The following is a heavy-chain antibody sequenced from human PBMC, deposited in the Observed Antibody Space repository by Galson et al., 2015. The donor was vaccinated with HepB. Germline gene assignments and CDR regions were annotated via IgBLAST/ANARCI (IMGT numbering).Heavy chain of an antibody. CDR2: ISYDGSNK. Sequence: SLRLSCAASGFTFSNAWMNWVRQAPGKGLEWVAVISYDGSNKYYADSVKGRFTFSRDNSKNTLYLQMNSLRAEDTAVYYCAKRRAGAWYSSSWYEVDYWGQGTLVTVSS. CDR1: GFTFSNAW. V-gene: IGHV3-30*18. CDR3: AKRRAGAWYSSSWYEVDY. J-gene: IGHJ4*02. D-gene: IGHD6-13*01.